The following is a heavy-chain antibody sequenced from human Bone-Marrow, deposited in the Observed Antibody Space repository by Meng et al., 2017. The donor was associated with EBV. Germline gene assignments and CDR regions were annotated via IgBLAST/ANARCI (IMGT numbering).Heavy chain of an antibody. Sequence: VQLVQSGSEVKKAGSSGKVSCKTHGGTFMSDATSWVRQAPGQGLEWMGGLIPMSDAPHYAQKFQGRVTITADESTSTHYMDLSGLRSEDTAVYYCASESGRGFTPDYWGQGTLVTVSS. CDR2: LIPMSDAP. CDR1: GGTFMSDA. CDR3: ASESGRGFTPDY. V-gene: IGHV1-69*01. D-gene: IGHD3-10*01. J-gene: IGHJ4*02.